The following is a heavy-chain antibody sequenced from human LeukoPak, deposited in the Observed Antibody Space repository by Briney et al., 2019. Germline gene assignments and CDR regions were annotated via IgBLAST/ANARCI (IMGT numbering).Heavy chain of an antibody. CDR2: INPNSGGT. CDR3: ARSRYSGEPQAFDY. CDR1: GYTFTGYY. V-gene: IGHV1-2*02. J-gene: IGHJ4*02. D-gene: IGHD3-10*01. Sequence: GASVKVSCKASGYTFTGYYMHWVRQAPRQGLEWMGWINPNSGGTNYAQKFQGRVTMTRDTSISTAYMELSRLRSDDTAVYYCARSRYSGEPQAFDYWGQGTLVTVSS.